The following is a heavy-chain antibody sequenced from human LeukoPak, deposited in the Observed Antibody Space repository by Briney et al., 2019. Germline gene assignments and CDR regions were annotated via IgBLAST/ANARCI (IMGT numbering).Heavy chain of an antibody. CDR2: ISKSGDTT. CDR1: GFTFDTYA. CDR3: AKDYSTPDAY. J-gene: IGHJ4*02. V-gene: IGHV3-23*01. Sequence: GGSLRLSCVASGFTFDTYAISWVRQAPGKGLEWVSAISKSGDTTFYTDSVKGRFTISRDNSKYTLYLQMNSLRAEDTAVYYCAKDYSTPDAYWGQGTLVTVSS. D-gene: IGHD2-8*01.